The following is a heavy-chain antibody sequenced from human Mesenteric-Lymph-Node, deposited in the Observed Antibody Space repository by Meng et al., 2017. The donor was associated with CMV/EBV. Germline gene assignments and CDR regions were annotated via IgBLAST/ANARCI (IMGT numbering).Heavy chain of an antibody. CDR1: GGSVRNGDYS. V-gene: IGHV4-31*02. J-gene: IGHJ6*02. CDR3: ARDGPTAGDGMDV. Sequence: PGGSVRNGDYSGTWLPQHPGKGLERIGHVSFRGSTYYNPSLKSRLSVSLDTSYNRFFLRLTSVTAADAAVYYCARDGPTAGDGMDVWGQGTTVTVSS. D-gene: IGHD1-1*01. CDR2: VSFRGST.